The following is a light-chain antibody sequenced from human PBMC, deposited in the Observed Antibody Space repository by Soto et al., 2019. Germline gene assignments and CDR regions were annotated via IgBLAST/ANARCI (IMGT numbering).Light chain of an antibody. V-gene: IGKV3-15*01. J-gene: IGKJ1*01. Sequence: EIVMTQSPATLSVSPGERATLSCRASQSVSSNLAWYQQKPGQAPRLLIYGASTRATGFPARFSGSGSVTEFTRTISSLQSEHFAVYYCQQYNNWPRTFGQGTKVEIK. CDR1: QSVSSN. CDR2: GAS. CDR3: QQYNNWPRT.